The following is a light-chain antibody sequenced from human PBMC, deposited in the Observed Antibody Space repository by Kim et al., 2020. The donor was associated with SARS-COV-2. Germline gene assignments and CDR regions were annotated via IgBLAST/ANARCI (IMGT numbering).Light chain of an antibody. CDR3: QQANSFPIT. CDR1: QGLSSW. CDR2: AAS. Sequence: ASVEDRVTITCRASQGLSSWLAWYQQKPGKAPKLLIYAASSLQSGVPSRFSGSGSGTDFTLTISSLQPEDFATYFCQQANSFPITFGQGTRLEIK. V-gene: IGKV1-12*01. J-gene: IGKJ5*01.